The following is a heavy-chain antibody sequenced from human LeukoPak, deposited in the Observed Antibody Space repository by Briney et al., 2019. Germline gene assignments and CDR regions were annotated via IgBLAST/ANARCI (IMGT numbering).Heavy chain of an antibody. CDR3: AKDVAGVRGVRGGFDH. D-gene: IGHD3-10*01. CDR1: GFTFSSYA. Sequence: GGSLRLSCAASGFTFSSYAMSWVRQAPGKGLEWVSGIGGSGVSTYYADSVKGRFTISRDNSKNTLYLQMNSLRAEDTAIYYCAKDVAGVRGVRGGFDHWGQGTLVTVSS. J-gene: IGHJ4*02. CDR2: IGGSGVST. V-gene: IGHV3-23*01.